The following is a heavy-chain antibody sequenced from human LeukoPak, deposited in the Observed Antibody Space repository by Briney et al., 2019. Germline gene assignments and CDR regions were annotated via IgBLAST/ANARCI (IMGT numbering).Heavy chain of an antibody. CDR3: ARDLGDYDSSGYYGY. D-gene: IGHD3-22*01. CDR1: GFTFSSYA. CDR2: ISYDGSNK. V-gene: IGHV3-30*14. J-gene: IGHJ4*02. Sequence: GGSLRLSCAASGFTFSSYAMHWVRQAPGKGLEWVAVISYDGSNKYYADSVKGRFTISRDNSKNTLYLQMNSLRAEDTAVYYCARDLGDYDSSGYYGYWGQGTLVTVSS.